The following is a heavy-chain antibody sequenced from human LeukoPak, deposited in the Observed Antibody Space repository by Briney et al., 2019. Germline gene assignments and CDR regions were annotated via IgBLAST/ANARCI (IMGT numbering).Heavy chain of an antibody. CDR2: ISGDGDYT. CDR1: GFTFDDYA. Sequence: GGSLRLSCAASGFTFDDYAMHWVRQVPGQGLEWVSLISGDGDYTYYADSVKGRFTISRDNSKYSLYLQMNSLRTEDTALYYCAKDMYSSSSSHFDYWGQGTLVTVSS. CDR3: AKDMYSSSSSHFDY. V-gene: IGHV3-43*02. D-gene: IGHD6-6*01. J-gene: IGHJ4*02.